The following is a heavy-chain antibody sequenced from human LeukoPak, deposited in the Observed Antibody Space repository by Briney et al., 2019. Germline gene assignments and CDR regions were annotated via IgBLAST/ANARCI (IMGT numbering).Heavy chain of an antibody. CDR3: ARLPRKTYYFDY. J-gene: IGHJ4*02. CDR2: IYYSGST. V-gene: IGHV4-39*01. Sequence: SETLSLTCTVSGGSISSSSYYWGWIRQPPGKGLEWIGSIYYSGSTYYDPSLKSRVTISVDTSKNQFSLKLSSVTAADTAVYYCARLPRKTYYFDYWGQGTLVTVSS. CDR1: GGSISSSSYY.